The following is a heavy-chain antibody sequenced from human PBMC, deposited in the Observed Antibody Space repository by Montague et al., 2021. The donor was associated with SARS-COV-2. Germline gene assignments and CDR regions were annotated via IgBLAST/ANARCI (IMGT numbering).Heavy chain of an antibody. CDR1: GFTFSSYS. CDR2: ISSSSSYI. Sequence: SLRISCAASGFTFSSYSMNWVRQAPGKGLEWVSSISSSSSYIYYADSVKGRFTISRDNAKNSLYLQMNSLRAEDTAVYYCARPRWDAFDIWGQGTMVTVSS. J-gene: IGHJ3*02. D-gene: IGHD6-13*01. CDR3: ARPRWDAFDI. V-gene: IGHV3-21*01.